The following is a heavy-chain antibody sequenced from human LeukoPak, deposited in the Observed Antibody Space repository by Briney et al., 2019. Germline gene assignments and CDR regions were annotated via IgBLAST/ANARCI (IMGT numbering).Heavy chain of an antibody. CDR3: ARYREQLVSFDY. CDR2: IYYSGST. V-gene: IGHV4-59*01. CDR1: GRSISSYY. D-gene: IGHD6-6*01. Sequence: SQALSLTCTLSGRSISSYYWSWIRQPPGKGLEWIGYIYYSGSTNYNPSLKSRVTISVDTSKNQFSLKLSSVTAADSAVYYCARYREQLVSFDYWGQGTLVTVSS. J-gene: IGHJ4*02.